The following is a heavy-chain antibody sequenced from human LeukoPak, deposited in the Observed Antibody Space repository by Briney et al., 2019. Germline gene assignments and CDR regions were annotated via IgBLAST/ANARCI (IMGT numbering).Heavy chain of an antibody. J-gene: IGHJ6*03. CDR3: ARIGYCSSTSCLNYYYYYMDV. Sequence: PSETLSLTCTVSGGSISSYYWSWIRQPPGKGLEWIGYIYYSGSTNYNPSLKSRVTMSVDTSKNQFSLKLSSVTAADTAVYYCARIGYCSSTSCLNYYYYYMDVWGKGTTVTVSS. D-gene: IGHD2-2*01. CDR2: IYYSGST. CDR1: GGSISSYY. V-gene: IGHV4-59*01.